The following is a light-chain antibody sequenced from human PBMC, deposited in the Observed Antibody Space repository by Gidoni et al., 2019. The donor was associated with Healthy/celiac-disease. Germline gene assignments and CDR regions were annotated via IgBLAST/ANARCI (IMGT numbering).Light chain of an antibody. CDR1: QSISSW. CDR3: QQYNSYPWT. CDR2: DAS. V-gene: IGKV1-5*01. J-gene: IGKJ1*01. Sequence: DIQMTQSPSTLSASVGDRVTITCRASQSISSWLAWYQQKPGKAHKLLNYDASSLESGVPSRFSGSGSGTEFTLTISSLQPDDFATYYCQQYNSYPWTFGQGTKVEIK.